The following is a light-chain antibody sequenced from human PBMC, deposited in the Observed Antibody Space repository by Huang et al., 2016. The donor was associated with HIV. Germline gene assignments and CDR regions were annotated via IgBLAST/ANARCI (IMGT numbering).Light chain of an antibody. Sequence: DIVMTQSPDSLAVSVGERATINCKSSQSVLYSSNNKDYLAWYQQKPGQPPKLLIYWASTRESGVPDRFSGSGSGTDFTLTISSLQAEDVAVYYCQQHYSSPYTFGQGTKLEIK. CDR2: WAS. CDR3: QQHYSSPYT. CDR1: QSVLYSSNNKDY. J-gene: IGKJ2*01. V-gene: IGKV4-1*01.